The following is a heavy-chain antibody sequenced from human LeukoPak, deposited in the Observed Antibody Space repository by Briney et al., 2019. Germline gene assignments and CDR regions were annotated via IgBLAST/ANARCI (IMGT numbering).Heavy chain of an antibody. V-gene: IGHV1-18*01. CDR1: VYTFCAYG. Sequence: GASVKVSCKYSVYTFCAYGIFWGRQARREGVEWMGWISGHQGNTKYAQNYQGRATMTIDTSTSTAYLDLRSLRSDDTAIYFCARSDLATITAGPFEYWGQGTLVAVSS. CDR3: ARSDLATITAGPFEY. D-gene: IGHD5-12*01. J-gene: IGHJ4*02. CDR2: ISGHQGNT.